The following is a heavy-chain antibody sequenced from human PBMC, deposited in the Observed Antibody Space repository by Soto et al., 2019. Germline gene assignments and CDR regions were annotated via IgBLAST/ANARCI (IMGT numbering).Heavy chain of an antibody. Sequence: QVQLVESGGGVVQPGRSLRLSCAASGFTFSSYAMHWVRQAPGKGLEWVAVISYDGSNKYYADSVKGRFTISRDNSKNTLYLQMNSLRAEDTDVYYCARGLYAEYFQHWGQGTLVTVSS. J-gene: IGHJ1*01. V-gene: IGHV3-30-3*01. CDR2: ISYDGSNK. CDR1: GFTFSSYA. CDR3: ARGLYAEYFQH.